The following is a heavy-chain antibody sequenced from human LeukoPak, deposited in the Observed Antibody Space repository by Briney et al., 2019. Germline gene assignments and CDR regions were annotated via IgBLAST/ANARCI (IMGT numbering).Heavy chain of an antibody. CDR3: AREELAGTGY. CDR2: IYYSGST. D-gene: IGHD6-19*01. CDR1: GGSISSGDYY. V-gene: IGHV4-61*08. J-gene: IGHJ4*02. Sequence: SETLSLTCTVSGGSISSGDYYWSWIRQPPGKGLEWIGYIYYSGSTNYNPSLKSRVTISVDTSKNQFSLKLSSVTAADTAVYYCAREELAGTGYWGQGTLVTVSS.